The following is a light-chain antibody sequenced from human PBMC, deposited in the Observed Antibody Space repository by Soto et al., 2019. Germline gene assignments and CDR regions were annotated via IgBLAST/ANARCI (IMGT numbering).Light chain of an antibody. CDR2: EGS. Sequence: QSALTQPASVSGSPGQSITISCTGTSSDVGSSNLVSWYQQHPGKAPKVMIFEGSQRPSGVSNRFSGSKSGNTASLTISGLQAEDEADYYCCSFAGSRTYVFGTGTKLTVL. V-gene: IGLV2-23*01. CDR1: SSDVGSSNL. CDR3: CSFAGSRTYV. J-gene: IGLJ1*01.